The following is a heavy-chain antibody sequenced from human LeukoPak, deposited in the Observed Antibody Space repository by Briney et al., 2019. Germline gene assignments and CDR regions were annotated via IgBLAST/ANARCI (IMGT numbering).Heavy chain of an antibody. J-gene: IGHJ5*02. CDR2: IAHDGVAK. CDR1: GFSLSTYG. D-gene: IGHD6-19*01. V-gene: IGHV3-30*19. Sequence: PGGSLRLSCVTAGFSLSTYGMHWVRQAPGKGLEWVAMIAHDGVAKYYTDSVKGRFTISRDNSRNTPYLQMNSLRPEDTAVYYCARDWGASDWYNWFDPWGQGTLVTVSS. CDR3: ARDWGASDWYNWFDP.